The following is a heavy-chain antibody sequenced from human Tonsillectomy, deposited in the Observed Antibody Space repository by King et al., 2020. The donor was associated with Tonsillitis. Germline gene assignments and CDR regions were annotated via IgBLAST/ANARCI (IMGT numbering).Heavy chain of an antibody. D-gene: IGHD2-2*01. J-gene: IGHJ6*03. CDR1: GYTFTSYG. CDR3: ARDIVVVPAAMPYYYYYMDV. CDR2: ISAYNGNT. V-gene: IGHV1-18*01. Sequence: VQLVESGAEVKKPGASVKVSCKASGYTFTSYGISWVRQAPGQGLEWMGWISAYNGNTNYAQKLQGRVTMTTDTSTSTAYMELRSLRSDDTAVYYCARDIVVVPAAMPYYYYYMDVWGKGTTVTVSS.